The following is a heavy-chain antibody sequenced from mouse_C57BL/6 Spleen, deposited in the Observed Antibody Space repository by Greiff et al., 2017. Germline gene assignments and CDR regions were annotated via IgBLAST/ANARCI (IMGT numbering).Heavy chain of an antibody. J-gene: IGHJ1*03. CDR2: IYPGSGNT. CDR1: GYTFTDYY. V-gene: IGHV1-76*01. D-gene: IGHD2-1*01. Sequence: VQLQQSGAELVRPGASVKLSCKASGYTFTDYYINWVKQRPGQGLEWIARIYPGSGNTYYNEKFKGKATLTAEKSSSTAYMQLSSLTSEDSAVYFCAREGYGNYEGYFDVWGTGTTVTVSS. CDR3: AREGYGNYEGYFDV.